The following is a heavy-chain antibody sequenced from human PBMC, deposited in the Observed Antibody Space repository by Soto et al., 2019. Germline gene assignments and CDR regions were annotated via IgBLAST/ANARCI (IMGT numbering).Heavy chain of an antibody. CDR2: ISSSGSTA. V-gene: IGHV3-48*03. D-gene: IGHD3-10*01. J-gene: IGHJ4*02. CDR1: GFTFSRFE. Sequence: QSGGSLRLSCAASGFTFSRFELHWVRQAPGKGLEWISYISSSGSTAYYASSVEGRFTISRDNAHNSVYLQMDSLRAEDTALYYCTRAAWFPYLSFYWGQGALVTVSS. CDR3: TRAAWFPYLSFY.